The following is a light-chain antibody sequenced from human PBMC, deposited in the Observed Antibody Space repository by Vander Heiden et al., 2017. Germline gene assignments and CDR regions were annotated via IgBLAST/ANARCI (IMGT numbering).Light chain of an antibody. V-gene: IGKV1-5*03. CDR1: QSISSW. J-gene: IGKJ4*01. CDR2: KAS. CDR3: QQDNTYPIP. Sequence: DIQMTQSPSTLSASVGDRVIISCRASQSISSWLACYQQKPGKAPKLLIYKASSLESGVPSRFSGSESGKEFSLTISSLQPDYFATYYCQQDNTYPIPVGGGTKVESK.